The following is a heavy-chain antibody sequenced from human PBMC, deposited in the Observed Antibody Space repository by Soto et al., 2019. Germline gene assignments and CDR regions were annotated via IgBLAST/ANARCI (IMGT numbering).Heavy chain of an antibody. J-gene: IGHJ4*02. V-gene: IGHV3-23*01. CDR1: GFSFSSFP. CDR2: IMGSGGRT. Sequence: EVQLLESGGGLVQPGGSLRLSCAASGFSFSSFPMSWVRQAPGKWLESVSVIMGSGGRTYYADSVQGRFTISRDDSKSTVFLQMTSLRADDTATYYCAKGGANWYFDYRGQGTLVTVTS. CDR3: AKGGANWYFDY. D-gene: IGHD1-1*01.